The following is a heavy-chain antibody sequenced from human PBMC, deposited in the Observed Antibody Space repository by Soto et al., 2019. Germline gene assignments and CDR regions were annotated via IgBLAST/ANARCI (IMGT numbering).Heavy chain of an antibody. CDR1: GFTFSSYG. D-gene: IGHD6-13*01. CDR2: IWYDGSNK. J-gene: IGHJ4*02. CDR3: ARDRQYSSSWLDY. Sequence: QVQLVESGGGVVQPGRSLRLSCAASGFTFSSYGMHWVRQAPGKGLEWVAVIWYDGSNKYYADSVNGRFTISRDNYKNTLYLQMNSLRAEDTAVYYCARDRQYSSSWLDYWGQGTLVTVSS. V-gene: IGHV3-33*01.